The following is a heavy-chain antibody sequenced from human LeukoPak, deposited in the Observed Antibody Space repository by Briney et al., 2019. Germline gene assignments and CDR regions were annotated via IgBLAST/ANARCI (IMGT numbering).Heavy chain of an antibody. Sequence: KPSETLSLTCRVSSLSISSGFFWAWLRQPPGKPLEWIGSVYSDVKTSYGSPSLKSRATISVDMSNNQVSLKLASVTAADTAVYYCAIDTSGIIFDYWGQGILVTVSS. J-gene: IGHJ4*02. D-gene: IGHD6-19*01. CDR1: SLSISSGFF. CDR3: AIDTSGIIFDY. CDR2: VYSDVKTS. V-gene: IGHV4-38-2*02.